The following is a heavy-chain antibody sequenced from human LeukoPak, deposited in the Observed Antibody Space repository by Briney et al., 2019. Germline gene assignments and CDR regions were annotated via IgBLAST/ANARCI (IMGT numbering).Heavy chain of an antibody. Sequence: PSETLSLTCAVYGGSFSGYYWSWIRQPPGKGLEWIGEINHSGSTNYNPSLKSRVTISVDTSKNQFSLKLSSVTAADTAVYYCARGHSRSWPDYYYYHLDVWGKGTKVTVFS. V-gene: IGHV4-34*01. CDR3: ARGHSRSWPDYYYYHLDV. CDR1: GGSFSGYY. J-gene: IGHJ6*03. CDR2: INHSGST. D-gene: IGHD6-13*01.